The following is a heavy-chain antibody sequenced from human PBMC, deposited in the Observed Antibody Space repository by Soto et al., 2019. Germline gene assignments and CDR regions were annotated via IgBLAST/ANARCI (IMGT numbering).Heavy chain of an antibody. CDR2: ISGSGGST. D-gene: IGHD6-13*01. Sequence: EVQLLESGGGLVQPGGSLRLSCAASGFTFSSYAMSWVRQAPGKGLEWVSAISGSGGSTYYADSVKGRFTISRDNSKNTLYLQMNSLRAEDTAVYYCAKDLGRGERYSSSWANYYFDYWGLGTLVTVSS. J-gene: IGHJ4*02. V-gene: IGHV3-23*01. CDR1: GFTFSSYA. CDR3: AKDLGRGERYSSSWANYYFDY.